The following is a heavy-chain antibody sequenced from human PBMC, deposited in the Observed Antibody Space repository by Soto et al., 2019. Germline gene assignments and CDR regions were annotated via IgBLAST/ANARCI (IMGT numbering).Heavy chain of an antibody. D-gene: IGHD6-6*01. Sequence: GESLKISWKGSGYNFAGYWIAWVRQMPGKGLEWMGRIDPSDSYTNYSPSFQGHVTISADKSISTAYLQWSSLKASDTAMYYCARSVLGAFDIWGQGTMVTVSS. CDR2: IDPSDSYT. CDR1: GYNFAGYW. CDR3: ARSVLGAFDI. V-gene: IGHV5-10-1*01. J-gene: IGHJ3*02.